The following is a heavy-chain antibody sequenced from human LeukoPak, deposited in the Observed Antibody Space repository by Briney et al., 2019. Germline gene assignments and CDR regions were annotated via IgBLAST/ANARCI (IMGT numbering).Heavy chain of an antibody. D-gene: IGHD2-2*02. CDR1: GFTFSSYS. Sequence: GGSLRLSCAASGFTFSSYSMNWVRQAPGKGLEWVSYISSSSSTIYYADSVKGRFTISRDNAKNSLYLQMNSLRAEDTAVYYCARPGYCSSTSCYKVDYWGQGTLVTVSS. CDR2: ISSSSSTI. V-gene: IGHV3-48*01. J-gene: IGHJ4*02. CDR3: ARPGYCSSTSCYKVDY.